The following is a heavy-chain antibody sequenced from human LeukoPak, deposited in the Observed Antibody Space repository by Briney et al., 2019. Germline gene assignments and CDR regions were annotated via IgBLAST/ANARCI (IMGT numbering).Heavy chain of an antibody. J-gene: IGHJ4*02. Sequence: PSETLSLTCTVSGGSISSSSYYWGWIRQPPGKGLEWIGSIYYSGSTYYNPSLKSRVTISVDTSKNQFSLKLSSVTAADTAVYYCASRPRGLSSGWLDAYCGEGTLVTVSS. D-gene: IGHD6-25*01. CDR1: GGSISSSSYY. CDR2: IYYSGST. CDR3: ASRPRGLSSGWLDAY. V-gene: IGHV4-39*01.